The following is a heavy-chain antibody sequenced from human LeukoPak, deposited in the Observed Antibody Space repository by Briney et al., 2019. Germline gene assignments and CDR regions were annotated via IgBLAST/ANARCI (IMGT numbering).Heavy chain of an antibody. V-gene: IGHV1-69*06. D-gene: IGHD6-19*01. Sequence: SVKVSCKASGYTFTSYDISWVRQAPGQGLEWMGGIIPIFGTANYAQKFQGRVTITADKSTSTAYMELSSLRPEDTAVYYCARASGIAVAGTWFDPWGQGTLVTVSS. J-gene: IGHJ5*02. CDR2: IIPIFGTA. CDR1: GYTFTSYD. CDR3: ARASGIAVAGTWFDP.